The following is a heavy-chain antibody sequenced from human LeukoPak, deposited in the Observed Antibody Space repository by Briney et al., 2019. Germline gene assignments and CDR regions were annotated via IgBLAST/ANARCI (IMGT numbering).Heavy chain of an antibody. D-gene: IGHD6-13*01. V-gene: IGHV3-11*01. CDR2: ISNSGSAI. J-gene: IGHJ4*02. CDR1: GFTFSDYH. Sequence: GGSLRLSCAASGFTFSDYHMSWVRQAPGKGLEWLSYISNSGSAIFYADSVKGRFTISRDNAKNSLHLQLNSLRAEDTALYYCAKDIAAAGTEYFDYWGQGTLVTVSS. CDR3: AKDIAAAGTEYFDY.